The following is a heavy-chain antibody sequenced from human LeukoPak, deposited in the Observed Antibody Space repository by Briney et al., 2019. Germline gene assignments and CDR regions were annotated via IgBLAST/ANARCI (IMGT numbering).Heavy chain of an antibody. J-gene: IGHJ4*02. CDR1: GVSISRGGYY. CDR3: ARGHLGYDFDY. CDR2: IYYSGST. Sequence: SETLSLTCTVSGVSISRGGYYWSWIRQHPGKGLEWIGYIYYSGSTYHNPSLKSRVTISVDTSKNQFSLKLSSVTAADTAMYYCARGHLGYDFDYWGQGTLVTVSS. V-gene: IGHV4-31*03. D-gene: IGHD5-12*01.